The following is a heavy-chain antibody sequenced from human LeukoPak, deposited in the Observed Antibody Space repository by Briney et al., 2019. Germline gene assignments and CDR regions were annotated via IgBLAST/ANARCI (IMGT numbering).Heavy chain of an antibody. CDR2: ISGSGGST. V-gene: IGHV3-23*01. J-gene: IGHJ6*03. D-gene: IGHD6-6*01. CDR3: AKFSSSSNYYYYYMDV. Sequence: GGSLRLSCAASGFTFSSYPMSWVRQAPGKGLEWVSAISGSGGSTYYADSVKGRFTISRDNSKNTLYLQMNSLRAEDTAVYYCAKFSSSSNYYYYYMDVWGKGTTVTVSS. CDR1: GFTFSSYP.